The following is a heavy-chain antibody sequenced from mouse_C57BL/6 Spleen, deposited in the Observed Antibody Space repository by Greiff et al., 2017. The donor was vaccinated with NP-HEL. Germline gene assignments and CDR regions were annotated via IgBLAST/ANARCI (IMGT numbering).Heavy chain of an antibody. D-gene: IGHD1-1*01. CDR2: IDPENGDT. J-gene: IGHJ3*01. CDR3: TTRYYGRGAY. V-gene: IGHV14-4*01. Sequence: VHVKQSGAELVRPGASVKLSCTASGFNIKDDYMHWVKQRPEQGLEWIGWIDPENGDTEYASKFQGKATITADTSSNTAYLQLSSLTSEDTAVYYCTTRYYGRGAYWGQGTLVTVSA. CDR1: GFNIKDDY.